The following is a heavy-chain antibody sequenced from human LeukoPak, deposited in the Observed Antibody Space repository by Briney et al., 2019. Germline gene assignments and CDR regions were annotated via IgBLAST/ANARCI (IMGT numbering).Heavy chain of an antibody. D-gene: IGHD6-13*01. CDR3: AKASLEAAAGTGYFQH. CDR2: ISYDGSNK. V-gene: IGHV3-30*18. CDR1: GFTFSSYG. J-gene: IGHJ1*01. Sequence: GGSLRLSCAASGFTFSSYGMHWVRQAPGKGLEWVAVISYDGSNKYYADSVKGRFTISRDNSKNTLYLQMNSLRAEDTAVYYCAKASLEAAAGTGYFQHWGQGTLVTVSS.